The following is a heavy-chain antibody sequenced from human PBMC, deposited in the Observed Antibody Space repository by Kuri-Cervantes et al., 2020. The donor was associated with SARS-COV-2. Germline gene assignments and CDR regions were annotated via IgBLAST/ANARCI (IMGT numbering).Heavy chain of an antibody. CDR2: IDHSGST. CDR3: ARGRNYYDFWSGYSKPRNYFDY. J-gene: IGHJ4*02. CDR1: GYSISSGYY. D-gene: IGHD3-3*01. Sequence: SETLSLTCTVSGYSISSGYYWSWIRQPPGKGLEWIGEIDHSGSTNYNPSLKSRVTISVDTSKNQFSLKLSSVTAADTAVYYCARGRNYYDFWSGYSKPRNYFDYWGQGTLVTVSS. V-gene: IGHV4-38-2*02.